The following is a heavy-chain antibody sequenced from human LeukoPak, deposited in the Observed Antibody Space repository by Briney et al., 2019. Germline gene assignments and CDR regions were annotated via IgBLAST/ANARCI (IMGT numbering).Heavy chain of an antibody. CDR1: GYTFTSYG. J-gene: IGHJ6*02. D-gene: IGHD3-22*01. Sequence: HGASVKVSCKASGYTFTSYGISWVRQAPGQGLEWMGWISAYNGNTNYAQKLQGRVTMTTDTSTSTAYMELRSLRSDDTAVYYCASHDYYDSSGYYYAYYYYGMDVWGQGTTVTVSS. CDR3: ASHDYYDSSGYYYAYYYYGMDV. CDR2: ISAYNGNT. V-gene: IGHV1-18*01.